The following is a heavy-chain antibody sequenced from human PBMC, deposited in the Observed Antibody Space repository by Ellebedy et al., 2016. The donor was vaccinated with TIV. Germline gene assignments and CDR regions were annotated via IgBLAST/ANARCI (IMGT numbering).Heavy chain of an antibody. D-gene: IGHD6-13*01. CDR3: ARDSPSSSWLSLDS. J-gene: IGHJ4*02. Sequence: MPGGSLRLSCAVSGGSFSDYYWSWIRQPPGKGLEWIGEISHSGSTNYNPSLKSRVTISVDRSKNQFYLNLRSVTAADRAVYCCARDSPSSSWLSLDSWGQGTLVTVSS. V-gene: IGHV4-34*01. CDR2: ISHSGST. CDR1: GGSFSDYY.